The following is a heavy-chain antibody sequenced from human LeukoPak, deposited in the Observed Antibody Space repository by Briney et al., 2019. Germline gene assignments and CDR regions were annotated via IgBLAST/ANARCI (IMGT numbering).Heavy chain of an antibody. J-gene: IGHJ4*02. V-gene: IGHV4-4*02. CDR3: ASRGGWELLPHFDY. CDR2: IYHSGST. D-gene: IGHD1-26*01. Sequence: PSETLSLTCAVSGGSISSSNWWSWVRQPPGKGLEWIGEIYHSGSTNYNPSLKSRVTISVDKSKNQFSLKLSSVTAADTAVYYCASRGGWELLPHFDYWGQGTLVTVSS. CDR1: GGSISSSNW.